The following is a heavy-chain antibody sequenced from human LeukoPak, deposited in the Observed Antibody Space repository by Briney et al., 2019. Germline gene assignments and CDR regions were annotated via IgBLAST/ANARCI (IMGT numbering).Heavy chain of an antibody. D-gene: IGHD3-22*01. CDR1: GFTFSSYG. CDR2: ISYDGSNK. J-gene: IGHJ4*02. V-gene: IGHV3-30*18. CDR3: AKDLTTDYYDSSGYYYGPFDY. Sequence: PGRSLRLSCAASGFTFSSYGMHWVRQAPGKGLEWVAVISYDGSNKYYADSVKGRFTISRDNSKNTLYLQMNSLRAEDTAVYYCAKDLTTDYYDSSGYYYGPFDYWGQGTLVTVSS.